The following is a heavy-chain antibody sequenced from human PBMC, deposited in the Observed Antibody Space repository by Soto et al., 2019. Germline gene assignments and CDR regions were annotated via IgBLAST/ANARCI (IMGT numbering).Heavy chain of an antibody. V-gene: IGHV1-18*04. CDR1: GYSFTSNA. J-gene: IGHJ5*02. Sequence: QVQLVQSGAEVKKPGASVKVACKTSGYSFTSNAITWVRQAPGQGFEGRGWISTYSGDPNYAKKFQGRVTMTTDTSTNTAYMELRNLRSDDTAVYYCARVWGSYQAPSGGAGFDPWGQGTLVTVSS. CDR3: ARVWGSYQAPSGGAGFDP. D-gene: IGHD3-16*02. CDR2: ISTYSGDP.